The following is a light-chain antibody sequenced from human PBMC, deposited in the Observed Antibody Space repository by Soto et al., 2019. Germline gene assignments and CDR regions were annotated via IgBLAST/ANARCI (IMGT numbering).Light chain of an antibody. J-gene: IGKJ2*01. V-gene: IGKV1-5*01. CDR1: QSISSW. Sequence: DLQMTQSPSTLSASVGDRFTITCRASQSISSWLAWYQQKPGKAPKLLIYDASSLESGVPSRFSGSGSGTEFTLTLSSLQPDDFATYYCQQYNSYPYTFGQGTKLEIK. CDR2: DAS. CDR3: QQYNSYPYT.